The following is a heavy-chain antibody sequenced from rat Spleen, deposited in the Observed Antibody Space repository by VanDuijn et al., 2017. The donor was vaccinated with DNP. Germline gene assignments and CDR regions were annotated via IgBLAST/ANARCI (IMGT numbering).Heavy chain of an antibody. J-gene: IGHJ2*01. CDR2: LSFDGSST. Sequence: EVQLVESGGGLVQPGRSLKLSCAASGFTFTKYGMAWVRQAPTKGLEWVAALSFDGSSTYYRGSVRGRFTISRDNARDILYLQMDSLRSEDTATYYCARWTGGGFDYWGQGVMVTVSS. V-gene: IGHV5-29*01. CDR1: GFTFTKYG. CDR3: ARWTGGGFDY. D-gene: IGHD5-1*01.